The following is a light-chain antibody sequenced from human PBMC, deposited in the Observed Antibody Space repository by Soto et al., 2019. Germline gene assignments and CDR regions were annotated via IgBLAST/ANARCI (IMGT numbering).Light chain of an antibody. J-gene: IGKJ4*01. CDR2: ETS. V-gene: IGKV3-11*01. Sequence: EIVLTQSPATLSLSPGERATLSCRASQSVRSYLAWYQQKPGQAPRLLIYETSNRAAGIPARFSGSASGTDFTLLIRCLEAEYFAVYYGQKRSNWGGTFGGGTKVEIK. CDR1: QSVRSY. CDR3: QKRSNWGGT.